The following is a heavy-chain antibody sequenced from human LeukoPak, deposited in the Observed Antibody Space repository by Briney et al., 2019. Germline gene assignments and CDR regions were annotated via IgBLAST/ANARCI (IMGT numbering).Heavy chain of an antibody. J-gene: IGHJ6*03. CDR3: AKAYGSGNNYYYYMDV. CDR2: ISGSGGST. CDR1: GFTFSSYW. Sequence: PGGSLRLSCAASGFTFSSYWMSWVRQAPGKGLGWVSAISGSGGSTYYADSVKGRFTNSRDNYKNTLYLQMNSLRAEDTDVYYCAKAYGSGNNYYYYMDVWGKGSTVTVSS. D-gene: IGHD3-10*01. V-gene: IGHV3-23*01.